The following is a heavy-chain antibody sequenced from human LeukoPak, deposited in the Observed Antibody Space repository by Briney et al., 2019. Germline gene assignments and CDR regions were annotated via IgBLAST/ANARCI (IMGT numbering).Heavy chain of an antibody. Sequence: GGSLRLSCAASGFTFSSYGMHWVRQAPGKGLEWVAFDGSNKYYADSVKGRFTISRDNAKNSLYLQMNSLRAEDTAVYYCARGTMFPYYFDYWGQGTLVTVSS. D-gene: IGHD3-10*02. V-gene: IGHV3-30*02. J-gene: IGHJ4*02. CDR2: DGSNK. CDR3: ARGTMFPYYFDY. CDR1: GFTFSSYG.